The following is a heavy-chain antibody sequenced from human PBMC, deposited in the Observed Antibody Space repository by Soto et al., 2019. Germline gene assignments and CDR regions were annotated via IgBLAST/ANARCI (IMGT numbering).Heavy chain of an antibody. Sequence: EVQLLESGGGLVQPGGSLRLSCAASGFTFSSYAMSWVRQAPGKGLEWVSAISGSGGSTYYADSVKGRFTISRDNSKNTLYLQMNSLRAEDTAVYYCAKDFFSITGTPSVDYWVQGTLVTVSS. CDR2: ISGSGGST. CDR3: AKDFFSITGTPSVDY. CDR1: GFTFSSYA. J-gene: IGHJ4*02. D-gene: IGHD1-20*01. V-gene: IGHV3-23*01.